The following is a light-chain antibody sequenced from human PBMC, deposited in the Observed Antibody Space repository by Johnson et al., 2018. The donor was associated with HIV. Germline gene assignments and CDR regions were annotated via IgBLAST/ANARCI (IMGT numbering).Light chain of an antibody. CDR1: NSNIGSNF. Sequence: QSVLTQSPSVSAAPGQKVTISCSGSNSNIGSNFVSWYQQLPGTAPKVLIYDNNKRPSGIPDRFSGSKSGTSATLGITGLQTGDEADYYCGTWDSSLGAYVFGTGTKVTVL. V-gene: IGLV1-51*01. CDR2: DNN. J-gene: IGLJ1*01. CDR3: GTWDSSLGAYV.